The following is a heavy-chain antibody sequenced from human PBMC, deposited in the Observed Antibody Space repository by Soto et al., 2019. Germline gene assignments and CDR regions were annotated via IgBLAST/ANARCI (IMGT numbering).Heavy chain of an antibody. Sequence: QVQLQESGPGLVKPSQTLSLTCTVSGGSISSVDYSWNWIRQHPGKGLEWIGYIYYSGSTYYNPSLSSRVTISVDTSKNQFSLKLNSVTAADTAVYYCARVGIYYDGSAIDYWGQGTLVTVSS. CDR2: IYYSGST. CDR1: GGSISSVDYS. V-gene: IGHV4-31*03. J-gene: IGHJ4*02. D-gene: IGHD3-22*01. CDR3: ARVGIYYDGSAIDY.